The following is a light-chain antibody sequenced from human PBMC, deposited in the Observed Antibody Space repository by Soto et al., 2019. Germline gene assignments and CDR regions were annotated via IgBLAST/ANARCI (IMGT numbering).Light chain of an antibody. Sequence: QSALTQPASVSGSPGQSITISCTGTSSDVGSHNLVSWYQQHPGQAPKLMIYEVSKRPLGVSARFSASKSGNTASLTISGLQADDEAAYYCRSYGVSRSVFGGGTQLTVL. V-gene: IGLV2-23*02. J-gene: IGLJ7*01. CDR1: SSDVGSHNL. CDR2: EVS. CDR3: RSYGVSRSV.